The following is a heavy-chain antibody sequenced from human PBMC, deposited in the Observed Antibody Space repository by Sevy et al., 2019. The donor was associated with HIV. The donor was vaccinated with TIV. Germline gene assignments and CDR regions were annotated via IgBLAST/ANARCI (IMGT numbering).Heavy chain of an antibody. V-gene: IGHV4-59*01. Sequence: SETLSLTCTIFGGSISAYYWSWFRQPPGRGLEYIGYIYSSGSTNYNPSLKSRFTISVDTSKNQFSLRLTSVTTADTATYYCARAPPVRSGDDSLNWFDPWGQGALVTVSS. J-gene: IGHJ5*02. CDR1: GGSISAYY. D-gene: IGHD5-12*01. CDR3: ARAPPVRSGDDSLNWFDP. CDR2: IYSSGST.